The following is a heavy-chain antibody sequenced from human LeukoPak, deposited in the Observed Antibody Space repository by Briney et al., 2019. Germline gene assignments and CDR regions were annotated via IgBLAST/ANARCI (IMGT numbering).Heavy chain of an antibody. V-gene: IGHV3-20*04. D-gene: IGHD1-26*01. CDR3: AREGIVGATFYFDY. J-gene: IGHJ4*02. Sequence: GGSLRLSCAASGFTFDDYGMSWVRQAPGKGLEWVSGINWNGGSTGYADSVKGRFTISRDNAKNSLYLQMNSLRAEDTAVYYCAREGIVGATFYFDYWGQGTLVTVSS. CDR2: INWNGGST. CDR1: GFTFDDYG.